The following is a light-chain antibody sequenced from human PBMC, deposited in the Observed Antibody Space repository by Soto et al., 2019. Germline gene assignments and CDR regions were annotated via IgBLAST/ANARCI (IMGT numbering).Light chain of an antibody. V-gene: IGKV3-20*01. CDR1: QSVSSSY. J-gene: IGKJ4*01. CDR3: QQFSSYPLT. CDR2: DAS. Sequence: EIVLTQSPGTLSLSPGERATLSCRASQSVSSSYLAWYQQKPGQAPRLLIHDASTRATGIPARFSGSGSGTDFTLTISRLEPEDFAVYYCQQFSSYPLTFGGGTKVDI.